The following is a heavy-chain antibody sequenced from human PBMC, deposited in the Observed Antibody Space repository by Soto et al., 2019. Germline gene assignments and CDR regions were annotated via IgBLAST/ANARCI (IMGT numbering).Heavy chain of an antibody. J-gene: IGHJ5*02. CDR1: GYTFTTYG. D-gene: IGHD2-15*01. Sequence: ASVKVSCKTSGYTFTTYGVSWVRQAPGRGLEWMGWISPYNGNTNYAQRLQGRVTLTTDTSTKTAYMELMSLRSDDTALYYCAREDGYCSGGSCHSGGWLEPWGQGTLVTVSS. V-gene: IGHV1-18*01. CDR3: AREDGYCSGGSCHSGGWLEP. CDR2: ISPYNGNT.